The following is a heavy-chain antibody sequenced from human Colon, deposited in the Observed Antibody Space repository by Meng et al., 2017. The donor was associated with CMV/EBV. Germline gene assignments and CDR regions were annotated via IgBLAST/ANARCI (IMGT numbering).Heavy chain of an antibody. CDR3: AKDACSVVSCNSPRYLDS. CDR1: GFTFTNAW. Sequence: GESLKISCAASGFTFTNAWMSWVRQAPGKGLEWVGRIKNKAEGGTLDYAAPVKGRFTIQRDDSKKTMYLQMNSLRAEDAAIYYCAKDACSVVSCNSPRYLDSWGQGALVTVSS. CDR2: IKNKAEGGTL. D-gene: IGHD2-15*01. J-gene: IGHJ4*02. V-gene: IGHV3-15*01.